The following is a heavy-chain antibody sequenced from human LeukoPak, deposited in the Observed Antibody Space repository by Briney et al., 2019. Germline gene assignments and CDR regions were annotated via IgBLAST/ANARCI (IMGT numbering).Heavy chain of an antibody. V-gene: IGHV1-69*05. CDR2: IIPLFGTA. CDR1: GGTFSSYA. Sequence: GASVKVSCKASGGTFSSYAISWVRQAPGQGLEWMGGIIPLFGTANYAQKFQGRVTITTDESTSTAYMELSSLRSEDTAVYYCARSFGVVREGHYYYYYMDVWGKGTTVTVSS. J-gene: IGHJ6*03. D-gene: IGHD3-3*01. CDR3: ARSFGVVREGHYYYYYMDV.